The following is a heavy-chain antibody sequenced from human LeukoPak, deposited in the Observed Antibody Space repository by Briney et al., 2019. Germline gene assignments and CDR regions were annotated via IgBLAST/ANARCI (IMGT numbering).Heavy chain of an antibody. J-gene: IGHJ6*02. Sequence: GESLKISCKGSGYSFTSYWIGWVRQMPGKGLEWMGIIYPGDSDTRYSPSFQGQVTISADKSISTAYLQWSSLKASDTAMYYRASSSWYSLPYYYGMDVWGQGTTVTVSS. CDR1: GYSFTSYW. CDR2: IYPGDSDT. D-gene: IGHD6-13*01. V-gene: IGHV5-51*01. CDR3: ASSSWYSLPYYYGMDV.